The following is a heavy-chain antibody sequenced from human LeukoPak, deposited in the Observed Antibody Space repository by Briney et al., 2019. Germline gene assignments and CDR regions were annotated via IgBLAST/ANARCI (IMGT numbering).Heavy chain of an antibody. Sequence: GGSLRLSCAASGFTFSSYSMNWVRQAPGKGLEWVSYISSSSSHIYYADSVKGPFTISRDNAKNSLYMKMNSLSAEDTAVYYCARAGGSSYGYSFDYWGQGTLVTVSS. D-gene: IGHD5-18*01. CDR1: GFTFSSYS. V-gene: IGHV3-21*01. CDR2: ISSSSSHI. J-gene: IGHJ4*02. CDR3: ARAGGSSYGYSFDY.